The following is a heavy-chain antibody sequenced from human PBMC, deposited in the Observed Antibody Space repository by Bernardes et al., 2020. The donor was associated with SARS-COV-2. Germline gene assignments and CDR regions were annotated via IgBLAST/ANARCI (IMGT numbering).Heavy chain of an antibody. CDR3: ATSYSNYVPYYYGMDV. D-gene: IGHD4-4*01. J-gene: IGHJ6*02. CDR2: IIISSSYI. V-gene: IGHV3-21*01. Sequence: GGSLRLSCAASGFTFSSYSMNGVRRAPGKGLEWVSSIIISSSYIYYADSVKGRFTISRDNAKNSLYLQMNSLRAEDTAVYYCATSYSNYVPYYYGMDVWGQGTTVTVSS. CDR1: GFTFSSYS.